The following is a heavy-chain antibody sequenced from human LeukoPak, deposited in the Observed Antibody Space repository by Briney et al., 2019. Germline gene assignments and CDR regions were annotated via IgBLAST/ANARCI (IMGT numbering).Heavy chain of an antibody. CDR3: ARGRSFWAI. CDR2: INPSGST. Sequence: SETLSLTCALYAGSFTGYYWSWIRQPPGKGLEWIGEINPSGSTNYNPSLKSRVTKSVDTSKNQFSLKLSSVAAADTAVYYCARGRSFWAIWGQGTMVTVSS. CDR1: AGSFTGYY. D-gene: IGHD3-3*01. V-gene: IGHV4-34*01. J-gene: IGHJ3*02.